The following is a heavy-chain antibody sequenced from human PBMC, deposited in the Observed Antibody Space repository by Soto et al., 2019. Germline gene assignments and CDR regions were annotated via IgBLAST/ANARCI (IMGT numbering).Heavy chain of an antibody. V-gene: IGHV3-48*01. CDR2: MTGSTTI. J-gene: IGHJ4*02. CDR1: GFTFSSYS. CDR3: ARGSAHSGYDM. Sequence: EVQLVESGGGLVQPGGSLRLSCAASGFTFSSYSISWVRQAPGKGLEWVSYMTGSTTIYYADSVKGRFTISRDYAKNSLFPQMNSLRAEDTAVYYCARGSAHSGYDMWGQGTLVTVSS. D-gene: IGHD5-12*01.